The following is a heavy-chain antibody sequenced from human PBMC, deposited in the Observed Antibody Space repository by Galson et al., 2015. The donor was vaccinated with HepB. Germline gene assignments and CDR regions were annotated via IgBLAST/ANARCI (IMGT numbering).Heavy chain of an antibody. V-gene: IGHV6-1*01. CDR3: ARDPSGSYWGRWFDL. Sequence: CAISGDSVSSHSAAWNWIRQSPSRGLEWLGRTCYRSKWYNDYAESVKSRMTIKPDTSKNEFSLQLNSVTPEDTAVYYCARDPSGSYWGRWFDLWGQEIPVTVSS. D-gene: IGHD1-26*01. J-gene: IGHJ5*02. CDR2: TCYRSKWYN. CDR1: GDSVSSHSAA.